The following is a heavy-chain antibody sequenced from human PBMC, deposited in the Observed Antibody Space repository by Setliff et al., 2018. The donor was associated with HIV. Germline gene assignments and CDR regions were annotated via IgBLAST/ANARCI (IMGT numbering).Heavy chain of an antibody. Sequence: SETLSLTCTVSGASISSGGFYWSWIRQHPGKGLEWIGYIYYSGSTYYNPSLKSRVTISVDTSTNQFSLKLTSVTAADTAMYYCGGNGYYSIDYWGQGTLVTVSS. CDR2: IYYSGST. CDR1: GASISSGGFY. J-gene: IGHJ4*02. CDR3: GGNGYYSIDY. D-gene: IGHD3-22*01. V-gene: IGHV4-31*03.